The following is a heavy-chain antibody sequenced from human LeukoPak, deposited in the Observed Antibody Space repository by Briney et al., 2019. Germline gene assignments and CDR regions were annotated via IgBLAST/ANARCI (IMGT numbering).Heavy chain of an antibody. CDR1: GFTFSTYG. CDR2: ISGSGAGT. Sequence: PGGSLRLSCAASGFTFSTYGMSWVRQAPGKGLEWGSTISGSGAGTSYADSVQGRCTISTENSKKTLYLQMISLSAEDTAVYYCAKDGALEYDDSRDRNYFDYWGQGTLVTVSS. D-gene: IGHD3-22*01. CDR3: AKDGALEYDDSRDRNYFDY. J-gene: IGHJ4*02. V-gene: IGHV3-23*01.